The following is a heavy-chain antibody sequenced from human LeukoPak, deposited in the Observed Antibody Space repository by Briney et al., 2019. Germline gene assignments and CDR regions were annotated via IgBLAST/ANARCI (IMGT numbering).Heavy chain of an antibody. V-gene: IGHV4-38-2*01. J-gene: IGHJ3*02. Sequence: SETLSLTCAVSGYSISSGYYWGWIRQPPGKGLEWIGSIYHSGSTHYNPSLKSRVTISLDTSKNQISLKLSSVTAADTAVYYCARRGLSGSYYYAFDIWVQGTMVTVSS. CDR3: ARRGLSGSYYYAFDI. CDR1: GYSISSGYY. D-gene: IGHD1-26*01. CDR2: IYHSGST.